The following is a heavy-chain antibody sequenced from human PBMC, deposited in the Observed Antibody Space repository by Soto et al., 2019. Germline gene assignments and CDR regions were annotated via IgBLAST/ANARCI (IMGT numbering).Heavy chain of an antibody. CDR1: GFTFTSSA. CDR3: AAGGSGKDTAMLLGMDV. D-gene: IGHD5-18*01. J-gene: IGHJ6*02. CDR2: IVVGSGNT. Sequence: ASVKVSCKASGFTFTSSAVQWVRQARGQRLEWIGWIVVGSGNTNYAQKVQERVTTTRDMSTSTAYTEVSSLRSEDTAVYYCAAGGSGKDTAMLLGMDVWGQGTTVTVSS. V-gene: IGHV1-58*01.